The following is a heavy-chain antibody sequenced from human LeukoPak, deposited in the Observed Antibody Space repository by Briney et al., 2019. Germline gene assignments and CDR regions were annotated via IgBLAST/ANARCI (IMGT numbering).Heavy chain of an antibody. CDR2: IYHSGST. CDR1: GYSISSGYY. V-gene: IGHV4-38-2*01. Sequence: PSETLSLTCAVSGYSISSGYYWGWIRQPPGKGLEWIGSIYHSGSTYYNPSLKSRVTISVDTSKNQFPLKLSSVTAADTAVYYCARHRITMVRGVMPYFDYWGQGTLVTVSS. D-gene: IGHD3-10*01. J-gene: IGHJ4*02. CDR3: ARHRITMVRGVMPYFDY.